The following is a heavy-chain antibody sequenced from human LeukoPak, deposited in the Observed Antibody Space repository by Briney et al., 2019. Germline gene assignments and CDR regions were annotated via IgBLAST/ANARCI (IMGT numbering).Heavy chain of an antibody. J-gene: IGHJ4*02. V-gene: IGHV1-2*02. D-gene: IGHD2-21*01. Sequence: ASVKVSCKASGYTFTGYYMHWVRQAPGQGLEWMGWINPNSGGKNYAQKFQGRVTMTRDTSISTAYMELSRLRSDDTAVYYCARSVVIAPFDYWGQGTLVTVSS. CDR3: ARSVVIAPFDY. CDR1: GYTFTGYY. CDR2: INPNSGGK.